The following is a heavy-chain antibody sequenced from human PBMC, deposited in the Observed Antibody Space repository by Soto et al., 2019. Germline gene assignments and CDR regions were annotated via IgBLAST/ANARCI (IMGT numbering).Heavy chain of an antibody. J-gene: IGHJ3*02. Sequence: QEHLVESGGGVVQPGRSLRLSCVASGFIFSGFDMHWFREAPGKGLEWVSHIWYDGSNIYYADSVKGRFTSSRDNSKNTLYLQMNSLRAEDTAVYFCARGGEYNWKYAFDIWGQGTMVAVSS. CDR3: ARGGEYNWKYAFDI. D-gene: IGHD1-7*01. CDR1: GFIFSGFD. CDR2: IWYDGSNI. V-gene: IGHV3-33*01.